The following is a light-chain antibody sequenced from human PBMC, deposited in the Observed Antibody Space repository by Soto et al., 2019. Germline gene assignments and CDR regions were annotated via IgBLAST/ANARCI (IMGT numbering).Light chain of an antibody. CDR2: DAS. V-gene: IGKV3-15*01. Sequence: LMTQSPATPSVSPGDGATLSCRASQSVSSNVAWYRQKPGQAPRVLIYDASTRATGVPATFSGGGSGTDFTLTISSLQSEDFAIYYCQQYNKWPLTFGGGTKVEIK. J-gene: IGKJ4*01. CDR1: QSVSSN. CDR3: QQYNKWPLT.